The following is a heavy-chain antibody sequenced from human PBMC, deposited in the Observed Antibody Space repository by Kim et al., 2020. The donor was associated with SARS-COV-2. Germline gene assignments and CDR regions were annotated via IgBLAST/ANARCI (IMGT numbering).Heavy chain of an antibody. CDR2: IYYSGST. J-gene: IGHJ6*02. CDR1: GGSISSSSYY. CDR3: AVMDARPYYYYGMDV. Sequence: SETLSLTCTVSGGSISSSSYYWGWIRQPPGKGLEWVGSIYYSGSTYYNPSLKSRVTISEDTSKNQFSLKLSPVTAADTAVYYCAVMDARPYYYYGMDVWGQGTTVTVSS. D-gene: IGHD6-6*01. V-gene: IGHV4-39*01.